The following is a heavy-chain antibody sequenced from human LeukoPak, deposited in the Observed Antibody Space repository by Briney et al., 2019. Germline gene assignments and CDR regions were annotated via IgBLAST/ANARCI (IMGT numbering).Heavy chain of an antibody. CDR2: ISSSSSYI. J-gene: IGHJ4*02. CDR1: GFTFSSYS. CDR3: ARDPDSSGWYGADY. D-gene: IGHD6-19*01. Sequence: GGSLRLSCAASGFTFSSYSMNWVRQAPGKGLEWVSSISSSSSYIYYADSVKGRFTISRDNAKNSLYLQMNSLRAEDTAVYYCARDPDSSGWYGADYWGQGTLVTVSS. V-gene: IGHV3-21*01.